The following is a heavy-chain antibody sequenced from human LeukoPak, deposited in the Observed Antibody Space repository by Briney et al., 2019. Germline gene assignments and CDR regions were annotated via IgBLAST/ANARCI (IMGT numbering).Heavy chain of an antibody. D-gene: IGHD3-3*01. CDR1: GYTFTGYY. CDR2: INPNSGGT. Sequence: GASVKVSCKASGYTFTGYYMHWVRQAPGQGLEWMGWINPNSGGTNYAQKFQGRGTMTRDTSISTAYMELSRLGSDDTAVYYCARDEDYDFWSGYSGLGYWGQGTLVTVSS. J-gene: IGHJ4*02. CDR3: ARDEDYDFWSGYSGLGY. V-gene: IGHV1-2*02.